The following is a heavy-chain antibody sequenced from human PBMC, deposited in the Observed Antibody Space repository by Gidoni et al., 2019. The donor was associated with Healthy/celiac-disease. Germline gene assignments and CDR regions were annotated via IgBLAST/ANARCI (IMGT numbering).Heavy chain of an antibody. J-gene: IGHJ6*02. D-gene: IGHD3-9*01. CDR2: INHSGST. Sequence: QVPLQQWGAGLLKPSATLSLTCAVYGGSFRGYYWSCIRQPPGKGLEWIGEINHSGSTNYNPSLKSRVTISVDTSKNQFSLKLSSVTAADTAVYYCASSRTGPTPSYGMDVWGQGTTVTVSS. CDR3: ASSRTGPTPSYGMDV. V-gene: IGHV4-34*01. CDR1: GGSFRGYY.